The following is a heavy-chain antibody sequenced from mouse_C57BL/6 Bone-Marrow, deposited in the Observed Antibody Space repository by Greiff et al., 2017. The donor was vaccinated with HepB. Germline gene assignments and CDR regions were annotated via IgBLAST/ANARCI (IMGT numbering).Heavy chain of an antibody. CDR2: ISSGSSTI. D-gene: IGHD2-2*01. CDR1: GFTFSDYG. V-gene: IGHV5-17*01. Sequence: DVQLVESGGGLVKPGGSLKLSCAASGFTFSDYGMHWVRQAPEKGLEWVAYISSGSSTIYYADTVKGRFTISRDNAKNTLFLQMTSLRSEDTAMYYCARYGYDKGSHYFDYWGQGTTLTVSS. CDR3: ARYGYDKGSHYFDY. J-gene: IGHJ2*01.